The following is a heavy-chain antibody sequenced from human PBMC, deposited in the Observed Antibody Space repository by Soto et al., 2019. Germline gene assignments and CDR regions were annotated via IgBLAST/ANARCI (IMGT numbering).Heavy chain of an antibody. D-gene: IGHD6-19*01. V-gene: IGHV4-31*03. J-gene: IGHJ4*02. CDR3: ASIPVAGTSFWLRFDY. Sequence: PSETLSLTCTFSGCSISSGGYHCSWIRQHPGKGLEWIGYIYYSGSTYYNPSLKSRVTISVDTSKNQFSLKLSSVTAADTAVYYWASIPVAGTSFWLRFDYWGQGTLVTLYS. CDR2: IYYSGST. CDR1: GCSISSGGYH.